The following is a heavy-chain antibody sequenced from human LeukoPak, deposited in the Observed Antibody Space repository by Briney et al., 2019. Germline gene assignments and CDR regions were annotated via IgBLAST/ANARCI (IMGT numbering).Heavy chain of an antibody. D-gene: IGHD1-1*01. Sequence: PGGSLRLSCSASGFTFSSYAMHWVRQAPGKGLEYVSGINSDDDSTSYADSLKDRFTIFRDNSKNTLYLQMSSLKTEDTAVYYCVKDRGGMTRDFDYWGQGTLVTVSS. V-gene: IGHV3-64D*06. CDR3: VKDRGGMTRDFDY. CDR2: INSDDDST. J-gene: IGHJ4*02. CDR1: GFTFSSYA.